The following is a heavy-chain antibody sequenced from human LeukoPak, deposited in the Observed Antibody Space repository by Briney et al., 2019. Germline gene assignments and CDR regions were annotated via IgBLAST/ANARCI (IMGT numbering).Heavy chain of an antibody. CDR1: GFTFSSYS. J-gene: IGHJ4*02. V-gene: IGHV3-21*01. CDR2: ISSSSSYI. Sequence: SGGSLRLSCAASGFTFSSYSMNWVRQAPGKGLEWVSSISSSSSYIYYADSVKGRFTISRDNANNTLYPQMNSLRAEDTAMYYRARGKSAGIWGQGTLVTVSS. CDR3: ARGKSAGI.